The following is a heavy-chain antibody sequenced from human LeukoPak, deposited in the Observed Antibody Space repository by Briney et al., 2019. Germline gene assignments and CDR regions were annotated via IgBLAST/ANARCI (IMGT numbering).Heavy chain of an antibody. CDR3: ARDITKTPWYFDX. CDR1: GGSISSYY. D-gene: IGHD2-8*01. J-gene: IGHJ2*01. Sequence: PSETLSLTCTVSGGSISSYYWSWIRQPPGKGLEWIGYIYYSGSTNYNPSLKSRVTISVDTSKNQFSLKLSSVTAADTAVYYCARDITKTPWYFDXWGRGXLVTXSS. CDR2: IYYSGST. V-gene: IGHV4-59*01.